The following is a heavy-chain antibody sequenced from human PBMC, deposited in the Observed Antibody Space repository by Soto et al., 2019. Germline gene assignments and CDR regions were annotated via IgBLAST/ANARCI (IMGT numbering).Heavy chain of an antibody. V-gene: IGHV3-43*02. CDR3: AKGKMVRGVIINYYYYGMDV. D-gene: IGHD3-10*01. CDR2: ISGDGGST. CDR1: GFTFSTDA. J-gene: IGHJ6*02. Sequence: GSLRLSCAASGFTFSTDAMSWVRQAPGKGLEWVSLISGDGGSTYYADSMKGRFTISRDNSKNSLYLQMNSLRTEDTALYYCAKGKMVRGVIINYYYYGMDVWGQGTTVTVSS.